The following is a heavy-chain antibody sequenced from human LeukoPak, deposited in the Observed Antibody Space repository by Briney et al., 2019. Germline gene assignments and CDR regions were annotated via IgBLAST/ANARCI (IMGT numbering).Heavy chain of an antibody. CDR1: GFTFSDYY. D-gene: IGHD3-10*01. CDR2: ISSSGSTI. CDR3: ARGARFGELLSY. Sequence: GESLRLSCAASGFTFSDYYMSWIRQAPGKGLEWVSYISSSGSTIYYADSVKGRFTISRDNAKNSLYLRMNSLRAEDTAVYYCARGARFGELLSYWGQGTLVTVSS. J-gene: IGHJ4*02. V-gene: IGHV3-11*04.